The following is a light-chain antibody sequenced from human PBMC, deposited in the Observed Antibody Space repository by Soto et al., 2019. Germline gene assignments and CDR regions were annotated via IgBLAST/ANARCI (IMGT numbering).Light chain of an antibody. CDR1: QSVSSTY. V-gene: IGKV3-20*01. CDR2: GAS. J-gene: IGKJ3*01. Sequence: EVVLTQSPGTLSLSPGERATLSCRASQSVSSTYLSWYQQKPGQAPRLLIYGASNRATGIPDRFSGSGSGTDFTLTIRSLEPEDFAVYFCQQYDVSPFTFGPGTKVDVK. CDR3: QQYDVSPFT.